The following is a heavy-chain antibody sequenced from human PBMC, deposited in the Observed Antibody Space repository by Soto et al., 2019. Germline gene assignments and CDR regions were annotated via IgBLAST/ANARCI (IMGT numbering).Heavy chain of an antibody. Sequence: QVQLQESGPGLVKPSGTLSLTCAVSGGSISSSNWWSWVRQPPGKGLEWIGEIYHSGSTNYNPSLKSRISISVDKYKNQCSLKQSSVTAADTAVYYCARLWFGELYLTENWFDPWGQRSLVTVSS. V-gene: IGHV4-4*02. D-gene: IGHD3-10*01. CDR1: GGSISSSNW. J-gene: IGHJ5*02. CDR2: IYHSGST. CDR3: ARLWFGELYLTENWFDP.